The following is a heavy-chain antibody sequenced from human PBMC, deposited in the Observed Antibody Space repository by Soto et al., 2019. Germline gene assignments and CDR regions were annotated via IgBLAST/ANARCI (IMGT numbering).Heavy chain of an antibody. Sequence: EVQLLESGGGLVQPGGSLRLSCAASGFTFSSYAMSWVRQAPGKGLEWVSAISGSGGSTYYADSVKGRFTISRDNYKNTLYLQMNSLRAEDTAVYYCAKGTGYSSSWLSRPDYWGQGTLVTVSS. J-gene: IGHJ4*02. CDR1: GFTFSSYA. V-gene: IGHV3-23*01. CDR3: AKGTGYSSSWLSRPDY. CDR2: ISGSGGST. D-gene: IGHD6-13*01.